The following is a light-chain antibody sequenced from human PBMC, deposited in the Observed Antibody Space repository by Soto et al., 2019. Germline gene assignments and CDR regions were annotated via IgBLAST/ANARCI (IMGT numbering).Light chain of an antibody. V-gene: IGKV1-33*01. Sequence: EIQMTESPSSLSASLGDRVTITCQASQDISNYLNWYQQKLGKAPKLLIYDASNLETGVPSRFSGSGSGTDFTFTISSLQPEDIATYYCQQYSHLITFGQGTRLEIK. CDR3: QQYSHLIT. CDR2: DAS. J-gene: IGKJ5*01. CDR1: QDISNY.